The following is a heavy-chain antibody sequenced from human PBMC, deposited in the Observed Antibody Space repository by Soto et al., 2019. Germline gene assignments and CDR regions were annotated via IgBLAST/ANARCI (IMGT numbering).Heavy chain of an antibody. V-gene: IGHV3-30-3*01. CDR3: ARSGYDLTHYYYYGMDV. CDR1: GFTFSSYA. J-gene: IGHJ6*02. CDR2: ISYDGSNK. Sequence: SLRLSCAASGFTFSSYAMHWVRQAPGKGLEWVAVISYDGSNKYYADSVKGRFTISRDNSKNTLYLQMNGLRAEDTAVYYCARSGYDLTHYYYYGMDVWGQGTTVTVSS. D-gene: IGHD5-12*01.